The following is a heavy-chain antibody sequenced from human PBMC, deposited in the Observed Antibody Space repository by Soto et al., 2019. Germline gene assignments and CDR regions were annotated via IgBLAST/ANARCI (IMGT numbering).Heavy chain of an antibody. CDR3: ARDRREPTGHFDY. Sequence: GASVKVSCKASGYTFPSSGISWVRQAPGQGLEWTGWISDYNGNTNYAQKLQGRVTMTTDTSTSTAYMELRSLRSDDTAVYYCARDRREPTGHFDYWGQGTLVTVSS. D-gene: IGHD4-17*01. CDR2: ISDYNGNT. J-gene: IGHJ4*02. CDR1: GYTFPSSG. V-gene: IGHV1-18*01.